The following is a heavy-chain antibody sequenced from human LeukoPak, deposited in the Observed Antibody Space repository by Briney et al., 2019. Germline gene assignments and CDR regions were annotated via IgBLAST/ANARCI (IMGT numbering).Heavy chain of an antibody. CDR2: IGITSSSI. D-gene: IGHD5-18*01. CDR1: GFTFSAYT. V-gene: IGHV3-21*01. J-gene: IGHJ4*02. CDR3: ASLYAYSNGYDAN. Sequence: GGSLRLSCAASGFTFSAYTMTWVRQAPGKGLEWVSSIGITSSSIYYADSVKGRFTISRDNAKNSLYLQMNSLRAEDTAIYFCASLYAYSNGYDANWGQGTLVTVSS.